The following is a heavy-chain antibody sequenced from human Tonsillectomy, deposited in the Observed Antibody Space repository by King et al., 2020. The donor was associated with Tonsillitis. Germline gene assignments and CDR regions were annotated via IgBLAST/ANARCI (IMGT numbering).Heavy chain of an antibody. CDR2: ISYDGSNK. V-gene: IGHV3-30-3*01. D-gene: IGHD1-26*01. J-gene: IGHJ4*02. CDR1: GFTFSSYA. Sequence: VQLVESGGGVVQPGRSLRLSCAASGFTFSSYAMHWVRQAPGKGLEWVAVISYDGSNKYYADSVKGRFTISRDNSKNTLYLQMNSLRAEDTAVYYCAIGPYTGSYGGVFDYWGQGTLVTVSS. CDR3: AIGPYTGSYGGVFDY.